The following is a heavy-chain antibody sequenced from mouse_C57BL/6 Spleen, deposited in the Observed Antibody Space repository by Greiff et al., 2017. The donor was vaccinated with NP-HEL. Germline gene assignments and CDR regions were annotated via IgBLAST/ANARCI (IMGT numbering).Heavy chain of an antibody. V-gene: IGHV1-7*01. CDR2: INPSSGYT. D-gene: IGHD2-5*01. J-gene: IGHJ3*01. CDR3: ASSYSTEGPWFAY. CDR1: GYTFTSYW. Sequence: QVQLQQSGAELAKPGASVKLSCKASGYTFTSYWMHWVKQRPGQGLEWIGYINPSSGYTKYNQKFKDKATLTADKSSSTAYMQLSSLTYEDSAVYYCASSYSTEGPWFAYWGQGLWSLSLQ.